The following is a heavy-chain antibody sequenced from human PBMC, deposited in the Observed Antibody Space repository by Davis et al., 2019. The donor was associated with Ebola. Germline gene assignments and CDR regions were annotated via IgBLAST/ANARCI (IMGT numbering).Heavy chain of an antibody. V-gene: IGHV1-69*13. Sequence: SVKASCKASGGTFNTYAISWVRQAPGQGLDWMGGIIPVSGIPKYAQKFQGRVTITADESTSTVYMELSSLRSEDTAVYYCARERYRDGSDYFFEQSHWGQGTLDTVSS. CDR3: ARERYRDGSDYFFEQSH. CDR1: GGTFNTYA. CDR2: IIPVSGIP. J-gene: IGHJ4*02. D-gene: IGHD3-10*01.